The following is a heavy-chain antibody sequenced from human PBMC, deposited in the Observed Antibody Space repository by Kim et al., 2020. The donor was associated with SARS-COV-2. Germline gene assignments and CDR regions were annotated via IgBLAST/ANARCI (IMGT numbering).Heavy chain of an antibody. D-gene: IGHD5-18*01. Sequence: GGSLRLSCAASGFTFSSYEMNWVRQAPGKGLEWVSYISSSGSTIYYADSVKGRFTISRDNAKNSLYLQMNSLRAEDTAVYYCARDQYSYGTYYYYYGMDVWGQGTTVTVSS. CDR2: ISSSGSTI. CDR3: ARDQYSYGTYYYYYGMDV. J-gene: IGHJ6*02. CDR1: GFTFSSYE. V-gene: IGHV3-48*03.